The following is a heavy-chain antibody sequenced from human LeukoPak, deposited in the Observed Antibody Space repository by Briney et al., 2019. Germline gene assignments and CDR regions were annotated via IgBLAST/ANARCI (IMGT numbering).Heavy chain of an antibody. J-gene: IGHJ4*02. V-gene: IGHV3-23*01. D-gene: IGHD6-6*01. CDR3: ARGGGIAARQPPAN. CDR1: GFTFSNFG. Sequence: GGSLRLSCAASGFTFSNFGMSWVRQAPGKGLEWVSALSGSGTSTYYADSVKGRFTISRDNSINTVYLQMNTLSKEDTAVYYCARGGGIAARQPPANWGQGTLVTVSS. CDR2: LSGSGTST.